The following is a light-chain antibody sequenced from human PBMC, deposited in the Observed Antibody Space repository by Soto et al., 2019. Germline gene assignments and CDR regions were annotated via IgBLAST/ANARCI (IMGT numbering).Light chain of an antibody. CDR3: QPSYTHPVT. CDR1: QSIDTR. J-gene: IGKJ5*01. V-gene: IGKV1-39*01. CDR2: AAS. Sequence: DIQMTQSPSSLSASVGDRVSITCRASQSIDTRLHWFQQKPGEAPNLLIYAASTLHTEVPSRFSCRGSGTEFTLTNSSLQPEDFATYYCQPSYTHPVTVGQGTRL.